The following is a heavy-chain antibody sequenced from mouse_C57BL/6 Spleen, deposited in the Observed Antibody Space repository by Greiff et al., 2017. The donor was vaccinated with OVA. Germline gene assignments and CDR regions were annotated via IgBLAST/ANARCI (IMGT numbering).Heavy chain of an antibody. CDR3: ACLPITPVVAHFDY. Sequence: VQLQQPGAELVKPGASVKLSCKASGYTFTSYWMHWVKQRPGQGLEWIGMIHPNSGSTNYNEKFKSKATLTVDKSSSTAYMQLSSLTSEDSAVYYCACLPITPVVAHFDYWGQGTTLTVSS. CDR2: IHPNSGST. J-gene: IGHJ2*01. V-gene: IGHV1-64*01. CDR1: GYTFTSYW. D-gene: IGHD1-1*01.